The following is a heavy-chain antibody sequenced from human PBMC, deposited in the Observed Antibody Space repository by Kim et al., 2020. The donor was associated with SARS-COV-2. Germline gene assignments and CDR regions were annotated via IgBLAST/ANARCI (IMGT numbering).Heavy chain of an antibody. Sequence: NPSLMSRVTISVDTSKNQFSLRLSSVTAADTAVYYCARDHGYGGNFFDYWGQGTLVTVSS. CDR3: ARDHGYGGNFFDY. D-gene: IGHD4-17*01. J-gene: IGHJ4*02. V-gene: IGHV4-59*01.